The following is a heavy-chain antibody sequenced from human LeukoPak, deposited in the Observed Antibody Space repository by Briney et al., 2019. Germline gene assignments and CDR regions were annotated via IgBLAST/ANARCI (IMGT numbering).Heavy chain of an antibody. Sequence: GGSLRLSCAASGFTFSSFSMNWVRQAPGKGLEWVSYISSSGSTIYYADSVKGRFTISRDNAKNSLYLQMNSLGAEDTAVYYCAELGITMIGGVWGKGTTVTISS. CDR1: GFTFSSFS. D-gene: IGHD3-10*02. CDR3: AELGITMIGGV. J-gene: IGHJ6*04. CDR2: ISSSGSTI. V-gene: IGHV3-48*04.